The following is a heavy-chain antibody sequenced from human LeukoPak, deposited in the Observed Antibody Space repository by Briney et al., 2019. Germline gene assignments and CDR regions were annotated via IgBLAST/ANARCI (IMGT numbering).Heavy chain of an antibody. D-gene: IGHD3-22*01. Sequence: GASVKVSCKASGYTFTSYAMHWVRQAPGQRLEWMGWINVGNGNTKYSQKFQGRVTITRDTSASTAYMELSSLRSEDTAVYYCASALSITMIVFWGQGTLVTVSS. CDR1: GYTFTSYA. CDR2: INVGNGNT. V-gene: IGHV1-3*01. J-gene: IGHJ4*02. CDR3: ASALSITMIVF.